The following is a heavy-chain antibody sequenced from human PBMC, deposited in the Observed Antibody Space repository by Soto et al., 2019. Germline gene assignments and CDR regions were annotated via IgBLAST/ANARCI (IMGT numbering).Heavy chain of an antibody. J-gene: IGHJ6*02. CDR1: GGTFSSYA. D-gene: IGHD3-22*01. V-gene: IGHV1-69*06. CDR2: IIPIFGTA. Sequence: SVKVSCKASGGTFSSYAISWVLQAPGQGLEWMGGIIPIFGTANYAQKFQGRVTITADKSTSTAYMELSSLRSEDTAVYYCASWYDSSGYSPYYYYGMDVWGQGTTVTVSS. CDR3: ASWYDSSGYSPYYYYGMDV.